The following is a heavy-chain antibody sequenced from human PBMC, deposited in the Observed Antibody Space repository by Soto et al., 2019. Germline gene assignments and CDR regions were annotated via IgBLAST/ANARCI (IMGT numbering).Heavy chain of an antibody. CDR1: GGSISSSSYY. Sequence: QLQLQESGPGLVKPSETLSLTCTVSGGSISSSSYYWGWIRQPPGKGLEWIGSIYYSGSTYYNPSLKSRVTISVDTSKNQFSLKLSSVTAADTAVYYCARLWTAAGTRDDYWGQGTLVTVSS. CDR2: IYYSGST. CDR3: ARLWTAAGTRDDY. V-gene: IGHV4-39*01. J-gene: IGHJ4*02. D-gene: IGHD6-13*01.